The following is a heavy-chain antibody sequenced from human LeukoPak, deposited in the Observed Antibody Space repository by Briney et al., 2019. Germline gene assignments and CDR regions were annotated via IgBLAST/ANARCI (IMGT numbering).Heavy chain of an antibody. CDR1: GFTVSSDY. V-gene: IGHV3-53*01. J-gene: IGHJ3*02. CDR2: IYSGGST. Sequence: GGSLRLSCAASGFTVSSDYMSWVRQAPGKGLEWVSVIYSGGSTYYADSVKGRFTISRDNSKSTLYIQMNSLRAEDTAVYYCARDLSSGFDAFDIWGQGTMVTVSS. CDR3: ARDLSSGFDAFDI. D-gene: IGHD6-19*01.